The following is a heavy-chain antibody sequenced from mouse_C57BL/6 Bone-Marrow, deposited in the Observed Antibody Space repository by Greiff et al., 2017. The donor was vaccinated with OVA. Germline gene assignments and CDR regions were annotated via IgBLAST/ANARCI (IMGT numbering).Heavy chain of an antibody. CDR2: ISSGGDYI. V-gene: IGHV5-9-1*02. D-gene: IGHD2-1*01. CDR1: GFTFSSYA. CDR3: TRLLDAMDY. Sequence: EVKMMESGEGLVKPGGSLKLSCAASGFTFSSYAMSWVRQTPEKRLEWVAYISSGGDYIYYADTVKGRFTISRDNARNTLYLQMSSLKSEDTAMYYCTRLLDAMDYWGQGTSVTVSS. J-gene: IGHJ4*01.